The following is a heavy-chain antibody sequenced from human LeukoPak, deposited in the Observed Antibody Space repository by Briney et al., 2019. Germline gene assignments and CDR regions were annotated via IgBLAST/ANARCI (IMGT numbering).Heavy chain of an antibody. CDR1: GGSISSYY. J-gene: IGHJ6*03. V-gene: IGHV4-59*01. Sequence: SETLSLTCTVSGGSISSYYWSWIRQPPGKGLEWIGYIYYSGSTNYNPSLKSRVTISVDTSKNQFSLKLSSVTAADTAVYYCATDLVRGVNPHPYYMDVWGKGTTVTISS. CDR2: IYYSGST. CDR3: ATDLVRGVNPHPYYMDV. D-gene: IGHD3-10*01.